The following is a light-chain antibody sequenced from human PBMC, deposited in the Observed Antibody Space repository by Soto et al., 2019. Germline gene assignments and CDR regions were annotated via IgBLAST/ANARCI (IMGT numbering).Light chain of an antibody. V-gene: IGKV3-15*01. CDR3: QQYINRPPQT. CDR1: QSVGSD. CDR2: GAS. Sequence: EIVMTQSPATLSASPGERATLSCRASQSVGSDLAWYQQKPGQAPRLLIYGASTRATGIPARFSGSGYGTEFILTISSLQSEDFAVYYCQQYINRPPQTFGQGTKVEIK. J-gene: IGKJ1*01.